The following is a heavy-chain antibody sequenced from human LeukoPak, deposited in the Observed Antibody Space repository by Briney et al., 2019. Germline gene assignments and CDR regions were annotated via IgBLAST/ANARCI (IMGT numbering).Heavy chain of an antibody. V-gene: IGHV1-8*01. CDR1: RYMFTSSE. CDR2: MNPNSGNT. CDR3: VRGFRIRMAPPLGY. J-gene: IGHJ4*02. Sequence: VSEKVSCKASRYMFTSSEINWVGQAAGQGLACRGWMNPNSGNTGHAPTLQGRVTMTRNTSISTAYMELSSMRSEDTTVSYCVRGFRIRMAPPLGYWGQGTLVTVSS. D-gene: IGHD3-16*01.